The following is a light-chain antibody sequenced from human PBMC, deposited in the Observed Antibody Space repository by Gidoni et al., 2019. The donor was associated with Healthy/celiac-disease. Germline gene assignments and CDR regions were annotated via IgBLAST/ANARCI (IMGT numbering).Light chain of an antibody. V-gene: IGKV1-17*01. CDR3: LQHNSYPRT. J-gene: IGKJ2*01. CDR2: AAS. Sequence: DIQMTPSPSSLSASVGDRVTITCRASQGIRNYLGWYQQKPGKAPNRLIYAASSLQSGVPSRFSGSGSGTEFTLTISSLQPEDLATYYCLQHNSYPRTFGQGTKLEIK. CDR1: QGIRNY.